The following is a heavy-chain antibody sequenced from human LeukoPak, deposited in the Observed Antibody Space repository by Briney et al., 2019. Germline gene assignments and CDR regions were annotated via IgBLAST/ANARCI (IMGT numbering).Heavy chain of an antibody. D-gene: IGHD1-26*01. CDR2: IYPGDSDT. CDR3: ARQRVGAEDAFDI. V-gene: IGHV5-51*01. CDR1: GYSFINYW. J-gene: IGHJ3*02. Sequence: GESLKISCKGSGYSFINYWIGWVRQMPGKGLEWMGLIYPGDSDTRYSPSFQDHVTISADKSISTAYLQWSSLKASGTAMYYCARQRVGAEDAFDIWGQGTTVTVSS.